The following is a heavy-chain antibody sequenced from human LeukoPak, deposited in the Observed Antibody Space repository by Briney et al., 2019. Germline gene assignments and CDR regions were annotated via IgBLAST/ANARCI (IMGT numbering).Heavy chain of an antibody. Sequence: ASVKVSCKASSYTFTSYGISWVRQAPGQGLEWMGWISAYDGNTNSAQNLQGRVTMTTDTSTSTAYMELRSLRSDDTAVYYCARQDLGWEPEFDYWGQGTLVTVSS. J-gene: IGHJ4*02. CDR1: SYTFTSYG. CDR3: ARQDLGWEPEFDY. CDR2: ISAYDGNT. D-gene: IGHD1-26*01. V-gene: IGHV1-18*04.